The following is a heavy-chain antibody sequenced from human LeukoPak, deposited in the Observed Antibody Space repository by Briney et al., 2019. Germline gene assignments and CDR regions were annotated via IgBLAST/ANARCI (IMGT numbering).Heavy chain of an antibody. Sequence: PSETLSLTCTVSGGPISSGSYYWSWIRQPAGKGLEWIGRIYTSGSTNYNPSLKSRVTISVDTSKNQFSLKLSSVTAADTAVYYCARGSPLRPWGQGTLVTVSS. V-gene: IGHV4-61*02. CDR1: GGPISSGSYY. J-gene: IGHJ5*02. CDR3: ARGSPLRP. CDR2: IYTSGST.